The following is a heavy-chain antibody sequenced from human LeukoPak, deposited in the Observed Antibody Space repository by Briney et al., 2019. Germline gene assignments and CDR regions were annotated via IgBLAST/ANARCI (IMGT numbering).Heavy chain of an antibody. CDR2: IVVGSGNT. V-gene: IGHV1-58*01. J-gene: IGHJ5*02. CDR3: AAGQYYYDSSGNKP. Sequence: ASVTVSCKASGFTFTSSAVQWVRQARGQRLEWIGWIVVGSGNTNYAQKFQERVTITRDMSTSTAYMELSSLRSEDTAVYYCAAGQYYYDSSGNKPWGQGTLVTVSS. CDR1: GFTFTSSA. D-gene: IGHD3-22*01.